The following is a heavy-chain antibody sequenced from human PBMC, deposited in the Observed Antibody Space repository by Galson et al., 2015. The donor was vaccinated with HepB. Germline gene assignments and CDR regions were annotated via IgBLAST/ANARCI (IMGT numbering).Heavy chain of an antibody. CDR3: ARVGGVRFLEWLPRGNWFDP. D-gene: IGHD3-3*01. J-gene: IGHJ5*02. CDR2: INHSGRT. Sequence: SETLSLTCAVYGGSFSGYYWSWIRQPPGKGLEWIGEINHSGRTNYNPSLKSRVIISVDTSKNQFSLKLSSVTAADTAVYYCARVGGVRFLEWLPRGNWFDPWGQGTLVTVSS. V-gene: IGHV4-34*01. CDR1: GGSFSGYY.